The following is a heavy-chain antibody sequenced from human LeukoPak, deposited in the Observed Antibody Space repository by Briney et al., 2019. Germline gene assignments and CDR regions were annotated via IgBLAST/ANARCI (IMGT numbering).Heavy chain of an antibody. V-gene: IGHV4-34*01. J-gene: IGHJ4*02. CDR3: ARVRYSSRFDY. CDR1: GGSFSGYY. D-gene: IGHD6-13*01. Sequence: SETLSLTCAVYGGSFSGYYWSWIRQPPGKGLEWIGEINHSGSTNYNPSLKSRVTISVDTSKNQFSLKLSSVTAADTAMYYCARVRYSSRFDYWGQGTLVTVSS. CDR2: INHSGST.